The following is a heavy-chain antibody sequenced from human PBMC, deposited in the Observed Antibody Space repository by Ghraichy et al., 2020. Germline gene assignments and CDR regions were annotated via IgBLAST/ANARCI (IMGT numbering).Heavy chain of an antibody. D-gene: IGHD3-22*01. Sequence: GGSLRLSCAASGFTFSNYAMSWVRQAPGKGLEWVSAISGSGGSTYYADSVKGRFTISRDNSKNTLYLQMNSLRAEDTAVYYCAKDGDSSGPSGWFDPWGQGTLVTVSS. CDR2: ISGSGGST. CDR1: GFTFSNYA. CDR3: AKDGDSSGPSGWFDP. J-gene: IGHJ5*02. V-gene: IGHV3-23*01.